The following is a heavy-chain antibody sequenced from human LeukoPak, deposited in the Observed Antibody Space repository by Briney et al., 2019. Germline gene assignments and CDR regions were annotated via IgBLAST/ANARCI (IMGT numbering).Heavy chain of an antibody. D-gene: IGHD3-16*01. CDR1: GFTSDDYA. CDR2: ISWNSGSI. J-gene: IGHJ4*02. CDR3: TKGRGGGAAYCFDY. V-gene: IGHV3-9*02. Sequence: GRSLRLSCAASGFTSDDYAMHWVRQAPGRGLGWVSGISWNSGSIGYADSVKGRFTISRDDAKNSLYLQMNSLRAEDTAFYYCTKGRGGGAAYCFDYWGQGILVTVSP.